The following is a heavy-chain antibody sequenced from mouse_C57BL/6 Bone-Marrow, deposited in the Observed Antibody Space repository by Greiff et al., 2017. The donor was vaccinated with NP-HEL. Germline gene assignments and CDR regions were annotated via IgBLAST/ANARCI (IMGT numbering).Heavy chain of an antibody. J-gene: IGHJ1*03. Sequence: QVTLKESGPGILQPSQTLSLTCSFSGFSLSTFGMGVGWIRQPSGKGLEWLAHIWWDDDKYYNPALKSRLTTSKDTSKNQVFLKIANVDTADTATYYCARREYYGYWYFDVWGTETTVTVSS. V-gene: IGHV8-8*01. D-gene: IGHD1-1*01. CDR1: GFSLSTFGMG. CDR2: IWWDDDK. CDR3: ARREYYGYWYFDV.